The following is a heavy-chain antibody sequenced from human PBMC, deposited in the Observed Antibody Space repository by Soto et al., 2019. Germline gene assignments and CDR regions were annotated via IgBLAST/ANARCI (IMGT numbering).Heavy chain of an antibody. V-gene: IGHV4-59*01. J-gene: IGHJ4*02. CDR3: ARSDGRY. Sequence: PSETLALTFTVPGGSISSYYWSWIRQPPGKGLEWIGYIYYSGSTNYNPSLKSRVTISVDTSKNQFSLKLSSVTAADTAVYYCARSDGRYWGQGTLVTVSS. CDR1: GGSISSYY. CDR2: IYYSGST.